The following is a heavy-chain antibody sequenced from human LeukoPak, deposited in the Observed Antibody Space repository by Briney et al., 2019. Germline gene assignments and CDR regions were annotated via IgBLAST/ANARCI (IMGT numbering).Heavy chain of an antibody. CDR1: GYTFTSYG. J-gene: IGHJ4*02. CDR3: AREPLLYSGSYSTYDY. D-gene: IGHD1-26*01. Sequence: ASVKVSCKASGYTFTSYGISWVRQAPGQGLEWMGWISAYNGNTNYAQKLQGRVTMTTDTSTSTDYTELRSLRSDDTAVYYCAREPLLYSGSYSTYDYWGQGTLVTVSS. V-gene: IGHV1-18*01. CDR2: ISAYNGNT.